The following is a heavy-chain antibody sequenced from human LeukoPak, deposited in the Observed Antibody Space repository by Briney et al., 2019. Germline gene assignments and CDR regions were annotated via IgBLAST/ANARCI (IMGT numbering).Heavy chain of an antibody. D-gene: IGHD6-19*01. V-gene: IGHV3-74*01. CDR2: INSDGSIT. CDR1: GFTLDNYW. J-gene: IGHJ4*02. Sequence: GGSLRLSCAASGFTLDNYWMHWVRQAPGKGLVWVSRINSDGSITTYADSVKGRFTISRDNAKNTLYLQMSSLRAEDTAVYYCARDGSSDWYGAQFDYWGQGTLVTVSS. CDR3: ARDGSSDWYGAQFDY.